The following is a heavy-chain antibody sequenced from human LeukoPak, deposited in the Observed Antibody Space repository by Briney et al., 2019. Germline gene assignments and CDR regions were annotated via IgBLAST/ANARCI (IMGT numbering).Heavy chain of an antibody. V-gene: IGHV1-69*04. CDR3: ASTYSGSYGENAFDI. CDR2: IIPIFGIA. D-gene: IGHD1-26*01. J-gene: IGHJ3*02. Sequence: SVKVSCKASGGTFSSYAISWVRQAPGQGLEWMGRIIPIFGIANYAQKFQGRVTITADKSTSTAFMELSSLGSEDTAVYYCASTYSGSYGENAFDIWGQGTMVTVSS. CDR1: GGTFSSYA.